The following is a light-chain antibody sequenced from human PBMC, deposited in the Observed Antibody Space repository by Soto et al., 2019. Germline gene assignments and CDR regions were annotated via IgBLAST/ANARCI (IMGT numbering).Light chain of an antibody. Sequence: IQVTQSPSSLSASVGDSVTITCRTSQGIRSALGWYQQKPGKVPKLLIYAASTLRSGVPSRFSGSGSGRDFTLTISSLQPEDFATYYCQQSYSTLWTFGQGTKVDIK. CDR2: AAS. CDR1: QGIRSA. CDR3: QQSYSTLWT. V-gene: IGKV1-39*01. J-gene: IGKJ1*01.